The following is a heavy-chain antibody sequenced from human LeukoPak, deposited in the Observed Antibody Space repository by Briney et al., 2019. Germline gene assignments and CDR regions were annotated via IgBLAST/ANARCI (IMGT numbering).Heavy chain of an antibody. D-gene: IGHD4-17*01. CDR3: ARDYGDYGEEDYYYYYMDV. V-gene: IGHV3-74*01. CDR1: GFTFSSYW. Sequence: GGSLRLSCAASGFTFSSYWMHWVRQAPGKGLVWVSRINSDGSSTSYADSVKGRFNISRDNAKNTLYLQMNSLRAEDTAVYYCARDYGDYGEEDYYYYYMDVWGKGTTVTVSS. CDR2: INSDGSST. J-gene: IGHJ6*03.